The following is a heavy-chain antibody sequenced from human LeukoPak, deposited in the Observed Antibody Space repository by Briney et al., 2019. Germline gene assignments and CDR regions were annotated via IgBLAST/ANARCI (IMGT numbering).Heavy chain of an antibody. D-gene: IGHD4-23*01. J-gene: IGHJ4*02. CDR2: IYSGGKT. Sequence: PGGSLRLSCAASGFTVSSNFLSWVRQAPGKGLEWVSVIYSGGKTYYADSVKGRFTIPRDNSKNTLYLQMNSLRAEDTAVYYCARGADRWNYFDYWGQGTLVTISS. CDR1: GFTVSSNF. CDR3: ARGADRWNYFDY. V-gene: IGHV3-53*01.